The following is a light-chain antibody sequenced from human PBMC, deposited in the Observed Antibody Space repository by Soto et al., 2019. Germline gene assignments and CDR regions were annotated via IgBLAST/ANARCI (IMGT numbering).Light chain of an antibody. J-gene: IGLJ2*01. V-gene: IGLV1-51*01. CDR2: DNN. Sequence: QSVLTQPPSVSGAPGQRLTISCTGSNSNIGAHFDVHWYQQFPGTAPKLLIYDNNKRPSGIPDRFSGSKSGTSATLGITGLQTGDEADYYCGTWDSSLSVVVFGGGTKVTVL. CDR3: GTWDSSLSVVV. CDR1: NSNIGAHFD.